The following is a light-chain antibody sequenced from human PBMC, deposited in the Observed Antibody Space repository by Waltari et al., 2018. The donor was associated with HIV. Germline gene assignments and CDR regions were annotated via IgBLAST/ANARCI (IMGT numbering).Light chain of an antibody. V-gene: IGKV1-9*01. CDR3: QALNAYPRHPL. CDR1: LVISSF. Sequence: IQLTQSPSFLSASVGDRVTITCRASLVISSFLAWYQHKPGTAPKLLIYGASTLQSGVSSMVCCKGSGAEFTLAVTRPQQADFAAYFCQALNAYPRHPLFRVWT. CDR2: GAS. J-gene: IGKJ4*02.